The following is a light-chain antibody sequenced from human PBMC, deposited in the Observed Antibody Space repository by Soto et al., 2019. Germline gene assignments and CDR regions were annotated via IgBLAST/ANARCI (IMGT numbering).Light chain of an antibody. V-gene: IGKV3-20*01. CDR3: QQYGSSPYT. CDR1: QSVSSSS. Sequence: EIVLTQSPGTLSLSPGERATLSCRASQSVSSSSLAWYQQKPGQAPRLLIYGASSRATGIPDRFSGSGSGTDFTLTISRLEPEDFAVFYCQQYGSSPYTFGQGIKLEMK. CDR2: GAS. J-gene: IGKJ2*01.